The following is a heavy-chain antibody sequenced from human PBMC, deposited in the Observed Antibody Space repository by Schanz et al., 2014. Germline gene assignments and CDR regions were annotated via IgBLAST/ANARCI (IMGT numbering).Heavy chain of an antibody. CDR2: ISWNSGTI. CDR3: ARGGFGEVSYFDY. CDR1: GFTFDKYA. D-gene: IGHD3-10*01. J-gene: IGHJ4*02. Sequence: EVQLVESGGGLVQPGKSLRLSCAASGFTFDKYAMHWVRQAPGKGLEWVSVISWNSGTIGYADSVKGRFTISRDNSKNTLYLQMNSLRPEDTAVYYCARGGFGEVSYFDYWGQGTLVTVAS. V-gene: IGHV3-9*01.